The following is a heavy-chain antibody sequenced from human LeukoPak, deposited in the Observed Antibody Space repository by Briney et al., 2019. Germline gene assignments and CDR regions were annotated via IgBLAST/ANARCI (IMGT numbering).Heavy chain of an antibody. CDR3: AKVRRYSEGPDY. D-gene: IGHD2-15*01. CDR1: GFTFSSYA. CDR2: ISASGGST. J-gene: IGHJ4*02. V-gene: IGHV3-23*01. Sequence: GGSLRLSCAASGFTFSSYAMSWVRQAPGEGLEWVSAISASGGSTYYADSVKGRFTISRDNSNNTLYLQMNSLRDEDTAVYYCAKVRRYSEGPDYWGQGTLVNVSS.